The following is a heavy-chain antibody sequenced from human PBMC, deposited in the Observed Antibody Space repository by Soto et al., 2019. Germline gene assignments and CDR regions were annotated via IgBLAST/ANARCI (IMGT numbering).Heavy chain of an antibody. CDR2: INGGGGTT. Sequence: EVQLLESGGHLIQPGESLRLSCAASGFSFSGYTMNWVRQAQGKGLEWISGINGGGGTTYYADSVKGRVTISIDHSKNILYLQMNSPRAEDTAIYYCAKDRHPDGIWTFDYWGRGTLVTASS. CDR3: AKDRHPDGIWTFDY. V-gene: IGHV3-23*01. CDR1: GFSFSGYT. J-gene: IGHJ4*02. D-gene: IGHD3-9*01.